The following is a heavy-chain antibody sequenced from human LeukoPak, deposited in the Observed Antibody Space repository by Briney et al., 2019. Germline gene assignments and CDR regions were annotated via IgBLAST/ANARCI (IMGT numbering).Heavy chain of an antibody. CDR1: GLIFSSYS. V-gene: IGHV3-48*04. D-gene: IGHD3-3*01. CDR2: ISSSSSTI. CDR3: ARGKNYDFWSEFDY. Sequence: PGGSLRLSCAASGLIFSSYSMNWVRQAPGKGLEWVSDISSSSSTIYYADSVKGRFNIYRENAKNSLYLQMNSLRAEDTAVYYCARGKNYDFWSEFDYWGQGTLVTVSS. J-gene: IGHJ4*02.